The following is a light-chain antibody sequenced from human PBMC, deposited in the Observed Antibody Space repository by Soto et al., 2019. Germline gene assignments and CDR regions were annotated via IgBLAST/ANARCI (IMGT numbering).Light chain of an antibody. J-gene: IGLJ1*01. V-gene: IGLV2-14*01. CDR1: SSDVGGYNY. CDR3: DSYTNSGTHV. Sequence: QSALTQPASVSGSPGQSITISCTGTSSDVGGYNYVSWYQPHPGKAPKLLIYEVSDRPSGVSDRFSGSKSGNTASLTISGLQAEDESDYYCDSYTNSGTHVFGTGTKVTVL. CDR2: EVS.